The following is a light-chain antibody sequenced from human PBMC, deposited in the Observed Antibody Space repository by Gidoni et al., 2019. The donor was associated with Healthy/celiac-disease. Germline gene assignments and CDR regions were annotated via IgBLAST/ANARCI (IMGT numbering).Light chain of an antibody. CDR2: KAS. J-gene: IGKJ1*01. CDR1: QSISSW. V-gene: IGKV1-5*03. Sequence: DIQMIQSPSTLSASVGDRVTIPCRASQSISSWLAWYQQKPGKAPKLLIYKASSLESGVPSRFSGSGSGTEFTLTISSLQPDDFATYYCQQYNSYSRGFGQGTKVEIK. CDR3: QQYNSYSRG.